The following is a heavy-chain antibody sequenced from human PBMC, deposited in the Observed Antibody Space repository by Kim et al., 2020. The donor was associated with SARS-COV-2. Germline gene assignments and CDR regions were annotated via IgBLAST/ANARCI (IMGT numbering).Heavy chain of an antibody. V-gene: IGHV4-34*01. CDR2: INHSGST. CDR1: GGSFSGYY. CDR3: ARGRPGTAMVRWSMASHFDY. D-gene: IGHD5-18*01. Sequence: SETLSLTCAVYGGSFSGYYWSWIRQPPGKGLEWIGEINHSGSTNYNPSLKSRVTISVDTSKNQFSLKLSSVTAAATAVYYCARGRPGTAMVRWSMASHFDYWGQGTLGTVSS. J-gene: IGHJ4*02.